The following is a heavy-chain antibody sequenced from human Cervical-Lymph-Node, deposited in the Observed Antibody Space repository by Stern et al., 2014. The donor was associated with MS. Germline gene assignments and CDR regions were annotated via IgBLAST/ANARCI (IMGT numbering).Heavy chain of an antibody. D-gene: IGHD3-16*01. Sequence: MQLVESGAEVKKPGSSVRVSCKASGGISWVRQAPGQGLEYMGGVIPFVGTSHYAQKFQGRVTITADTSTNTAYLELSSLKSDDTAVYYWARGGGDNWFDPWGQGTLVTVSS. CDR1: GG. V-gene: IGHV1-69*06. CDR2: VIPFVGTS. CDR3: ARGGGDNWFDP. J-gene: IGHJ5*02.